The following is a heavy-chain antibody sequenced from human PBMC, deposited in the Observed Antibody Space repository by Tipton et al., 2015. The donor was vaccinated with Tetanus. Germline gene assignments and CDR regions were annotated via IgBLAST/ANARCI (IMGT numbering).Heavy chain of an antibody. CDR3: ARHAYGVFFYYCGLDV. D-gene: IGHD4-17*01. V-gene: IGHV4-39*07. J-gene: IGHJ6*02. CDR1: GGSISSSSYY. Sequence: TLSLTCTVSGGSISSSSYYWGWIRQPPGKGLEWIGSIYYSGSTNYNPSLKSRVTISVDTSKNQFSLKLSSVTAADTAVYYCARHAYGVFFYYCGLDVWAQGTTFPVSS. CDR2: IYYSGST.